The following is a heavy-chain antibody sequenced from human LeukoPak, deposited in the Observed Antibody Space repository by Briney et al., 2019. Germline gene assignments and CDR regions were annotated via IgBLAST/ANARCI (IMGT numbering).Heavy chain of an antibody. Sequence: GGSLRLSCAASGFIFSSWWMLWFRRPPGKGLESVAHISNDGSYIVYADSVRGRFTISRDNAENTLYLQMPSLRPEDTGVYYCVTFGFDWSSSYWGQGAQVTVSS. J-gene: IGHJ4*02. CDR3: VTFGFDWSSSY. CDR1: GFIFSSWW. D-gene: IGHD3-9*01. CDR2: ISNDGSYI. V-gene: IGHV3-74*01.